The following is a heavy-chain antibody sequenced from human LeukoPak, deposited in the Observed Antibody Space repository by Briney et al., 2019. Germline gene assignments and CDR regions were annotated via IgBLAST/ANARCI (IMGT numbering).Heavy chain of an antibody. CDR2: IYYTGST. CDR3: ARGDMVRGVITHYYYYGMDV. CDR1: GGSISSSY. J-gene: IGHJ6*02. Sequence: SETLSLTCTVSGGSISSSYWSWIRQPPGKGLEWIGYIYYTGSTTYNPSLKSRVTISVDTSKNQFSLKLRSVTAADTAVYYCARGDMVRGVITHYYYYGMDVWGQGTTVTVSS. D-gene: IGHD3-10*01. V-gene: IGHV4-59*12.